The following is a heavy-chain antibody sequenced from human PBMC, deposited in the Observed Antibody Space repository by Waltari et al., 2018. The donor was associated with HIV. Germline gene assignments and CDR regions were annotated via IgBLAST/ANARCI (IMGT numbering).Heavy chain of an antibody. V-gene: IGHV3-7*03. J-gene: IGHJ1*01. CDR3: ANSAIGNIHEN. CDR2: IKGDGSEK. Sequence: EVQLVQSGGGLVQPGGSLTVACAASGFSFNTYWMSWIRQAPGKGLEWVANIKGDGSEKYYVDSLEGRFTISRDNAENSVYLQMNSLKTEDTAVYYCANSAIGNIHENWGRGTLVAVSS. D-gene: IGHD1-1*01. CDR1: GFSFNTYW.